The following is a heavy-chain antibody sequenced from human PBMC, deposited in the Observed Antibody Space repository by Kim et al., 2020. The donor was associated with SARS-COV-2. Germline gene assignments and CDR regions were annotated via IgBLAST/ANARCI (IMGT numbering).Heavy chain of an antibody. J-gene: IGHJ3*02. CDR2: FDPEDGET. D-gene: IGHD3-10*01. Sequence: ASVKVSCKVSGYTLTELSMHWVRQAPGKGLEWMGGFDPEDGETIYAQKFQGRVTMTEDTSTDTAYMELSSLRSEDTAVYYCATSKGTSIWFDAFDIWGQGTMVTVSS. CDR3: ATSKGTSIWFDAFDI. CDR1: GYTLTELS. V-gene: IGHV1-24*01.